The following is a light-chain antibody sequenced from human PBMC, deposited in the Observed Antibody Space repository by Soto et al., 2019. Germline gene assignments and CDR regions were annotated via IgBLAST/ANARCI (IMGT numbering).Light chain of an antibody. CDR3: QQYYSTPT. Sequence: DIQLTQSPSSLSASVGDRVTITCRSSQSISSYLNWYQQKPGKAPKLLIYAASSLQSGVPSRFSGSGSETDFTLAISSLQPEDFATYYCQQYYSTPTFGEGTKVEIK. CDR2: AAS. J-gene: IGKJ1*01. V-gene: IGKV1-39*01. CDR1: QSISSY.